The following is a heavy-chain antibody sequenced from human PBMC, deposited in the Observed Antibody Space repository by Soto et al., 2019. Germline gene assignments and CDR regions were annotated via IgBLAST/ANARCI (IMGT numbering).Heavy chain of an antibody. J-gene: IGHJ4*02. D-gene: IGHD3-10*01. V-gene: IGHV1-3*01. Sequence: QVKLVQSGAEVKKPGASVKVSCKASGYTFSNYLLHWVRQAPGQGLEWMGWINAGNGHTKYSQKFQGRVTFTRDTSATTAYIELSSLRSEDTAVYYCASPSYGSGRYYWGQGTLVTVSS. CDR2: INAGNGHT. CDR3: ASPSYGSGRYY. CDR1: GYTFSNYL.